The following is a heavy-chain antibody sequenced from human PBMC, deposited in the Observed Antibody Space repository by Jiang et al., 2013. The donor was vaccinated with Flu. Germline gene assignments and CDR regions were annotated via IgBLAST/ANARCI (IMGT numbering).Heavy chain of an antibody. Sequence: CKASGYTFSNYAMHWVRQAPGQRLEWMGWINPVNGNTKYSQKFQGRVTITRDTSASTAYMELSSLRSEDTALYYCARGGGDLRAFDIWGQGTMVTVSS. CDR1: GYTFSNYA. D-gene: IGHD3-10*01. CDR2: INPVNGNT. J-gene: IGHJ3*02. CDR3: ARGGGDLRAFDI. V-gene: IGHV1-3*01.